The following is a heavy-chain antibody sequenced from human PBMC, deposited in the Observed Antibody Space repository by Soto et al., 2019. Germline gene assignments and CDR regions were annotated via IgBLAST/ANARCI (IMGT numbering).Heavy chain of an antibody. D-gene: IGHD7-27*01. V-gene: IGHV1-69*01. CDR3: ATNWGGGLHSEGYNWLDP. CDR2: ISPIFGTT. J-gene: IGHJ5*02. Sequence: QVQLVQSGAEVKKPGSSVKISCRASGSTFSAYTLSWVRQAPGQGLEWLGGISPIFGTTKYAQKFQGRVTFTADESAGTAYLELRSLRSDDTAVYYCATNWGGGLHSEGYNWLDPWGQGTRVTVSS. CDR1: GSTFSAYT.